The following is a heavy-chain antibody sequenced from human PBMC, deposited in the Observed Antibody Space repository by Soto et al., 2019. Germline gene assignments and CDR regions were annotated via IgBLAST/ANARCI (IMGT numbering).Heavy chain of an antibody. CDR2: INWSGGSA. J-gene: IGHJ4*01. D-gene: IGHD3-22*01. CDR1: GFTFDDFA. Sequence: PGGSLRLSCAASGFTFDDFAMNWVRQAPGKGLEWVSGINWSGGSASYADSVKGRFTISRDNAKNALYLQMNSLRAEDTALYYCAKSGDSSGHYYVDYWGQGTLVTVSS. CDR3: AKSGDSSGHYYVDY. V-gene: IGHV3-20*04.